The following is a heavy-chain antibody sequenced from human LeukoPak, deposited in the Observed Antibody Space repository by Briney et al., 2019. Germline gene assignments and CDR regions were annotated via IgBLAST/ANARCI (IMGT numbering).Heavy chain of an antibody. V-gene: IGHV1-46*01. Sequence: ALVKVSCKASGYTFTSYYMHWVRQAPGQGLEWMGIINPSGGSTSYAQKFQGRVTMTRDTSTRTVYMELSSLRSEDTAVYYCARTAMVRGDPHPFDIWGQGTMVTVSS. CDR3: ARTAMVRGDPHPFDI. D-gene: IGHD3-10*01. CDR1: GYTFTSYY. CDR2: INPSGGST. J-gene: IGHJ3*02.